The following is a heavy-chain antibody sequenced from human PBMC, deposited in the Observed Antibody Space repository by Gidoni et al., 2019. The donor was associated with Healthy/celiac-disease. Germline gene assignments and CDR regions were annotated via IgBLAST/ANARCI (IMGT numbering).Heavy chain of an antibody. J-gene: IGHJ4*02. V-gene: IGHV3-33*01. Sequence: QVQLVESGGGVVQPGRSLRLSCAASGFTFSSYGMHWVRQAPGKGLEWVAVIWYDGSNKYYADSVKGRFTISRDNSKNTLYLQMNSLRAEDTAVYYCAREITMVRGPLDYWGQGTLVTVSS. CDR1: GFTFSSYG. CDR3: AREITMVRGPLDY. D-gene: IGHD3-10*01. CDR2: IWYDGSNK.